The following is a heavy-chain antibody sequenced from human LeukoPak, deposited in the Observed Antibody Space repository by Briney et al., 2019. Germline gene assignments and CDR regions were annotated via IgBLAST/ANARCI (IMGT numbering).Heavy chain of an antibody. J-gene: IGHJ4*02. D-gene: IGHD4-17*01. V-gene: IGHV3-21*01. CDR2: ISGTSRSTYI. Sequence: GGSLRLSCAASGFTFSTYNMHWVRQAPGKGLEWVSSISGTSRSTYIYYADSVKGRFTISRDNAETSLYLQMNSLRAGDTAVYYCARPSINDYGDFGYWGQRTLVTVSS. CDR1: GFTFSTYN. CDR3: ARPSINDYGDFGY.